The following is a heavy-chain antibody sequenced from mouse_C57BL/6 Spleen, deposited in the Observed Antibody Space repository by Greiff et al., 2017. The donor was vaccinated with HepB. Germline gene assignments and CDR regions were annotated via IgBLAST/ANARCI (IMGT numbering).Heavy chain of an antibody. CDR2: INPGSGGT. Sequence: QVQLQQSGAELVRPGTSVKVSCKASGYAFTNYLIEWVKQRPGQGLEWIGVINPGSGGTNYNEKFKGKATLTADKSSSTAYIQLSSLTSEDSAVYFCAREGGYSNYGDYYAMDYWGQGTSVTVSS. CDR3: AREGGYSNYGDYYAMDY. CDR1: GYAFTNYL. D-gene: IGHD2-5*01. J-gene: IGHJ4*01. V-gene: IGHV1-54*01.